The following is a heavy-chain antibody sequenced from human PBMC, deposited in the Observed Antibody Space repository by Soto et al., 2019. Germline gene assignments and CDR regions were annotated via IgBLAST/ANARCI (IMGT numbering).Heavy chain of an antibody. Sequence: SETLSLTCAVSGGSICSGGYSWSWIRQPPGKGLEWIGYIYHSGSTYYNPSLKSRVTISVDTSKNQFSLNLSFVTAADTAVYYCATMGTPATGLYYFDYWGQGTLVTVSS. D-gene: IGHD5-18*01. CDR2: IYHSGST. J-gene: IGHJ4*02. V-gene: IGHV4-30-2*05. CDR3: ATMGTPATGLYYFDY. CDR1: GGSICSGGYS.